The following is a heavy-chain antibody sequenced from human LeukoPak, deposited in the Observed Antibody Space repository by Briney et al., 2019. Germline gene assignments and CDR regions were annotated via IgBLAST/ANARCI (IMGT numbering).Heavy chain of an antibody. CDR2: FDPEDGET. CDR1: GYTLTELS. Sequence: GASVKVSCKVSGYTLTELSMHWVRQAPGKGLEWMGGFDPEDGETIYAQKFQGRVTMTEDTSTDTAYMELSSLRSEDTAVYHCATDPATVTTTFDYWGQGTLVTVSS. D-gene: IGHD4-11*01. J-gene: IGHJ4*02. V-gene: IGHV1-24*01. CDR3: ATDPATVTTTFDY.